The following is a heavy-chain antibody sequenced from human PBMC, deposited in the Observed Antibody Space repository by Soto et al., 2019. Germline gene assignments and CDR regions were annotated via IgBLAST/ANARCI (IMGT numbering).Heavy chain of an antibody. D-gene: IGHD3-3*01. V-gene: IGHV1-58*01. CDR3: ASHDFWSGYYQTPGDYYYYGMDV. Sequence: SVKVSCKASGFTFTSSAVQWVRQARGQRXEWIGWIVVGSGNTNYAQKFQERVTITRDMSTSTAYMELSSLRSEDTAVYYCASHDFWSGYYQTPGDYYYYGMDVWGQGTTVTVSS. CDR1: GFTFTSSA. CDR2: IVVGSGNT. J-gene: IGHJ6*02.